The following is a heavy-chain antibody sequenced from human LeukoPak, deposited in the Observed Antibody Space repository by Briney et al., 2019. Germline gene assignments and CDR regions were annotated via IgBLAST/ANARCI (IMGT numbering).Heavy chain of an antibody. CDR3: AVCIAVAPTKNAFDI. Sequence: SVKVSCKASGGTFSSYAISWVRQAPGQGLEWMGRIIPIFGTANYAQKFQGRVTITTDKSTSTAYMELSSLRSEDTAVYYCAVCIAVAPTKNAFDIWGQGTMVTVSS. CDR1: GGTFSSYA. D-gene: IGHD6-19*01. CDR2: IIPIFGTA. J-gene: IGHJ3*02. V-gene: IGHV1-69*05.